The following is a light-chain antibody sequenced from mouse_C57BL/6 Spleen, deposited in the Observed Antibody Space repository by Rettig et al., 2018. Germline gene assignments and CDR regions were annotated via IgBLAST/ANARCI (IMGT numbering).Light chain of an antibody. CDR3: LQYDEFPYT. Sequence: MTQSPSSMYASLGERVTITCKASQDINSYLSWFQQKPGKSPKTLIYRANRLVDGVPSRFSGSGSGQDYSLTISSLEYEDLGIYYCLQYDEFPYTFGGGTKLEIK. CDR2: RAN. V-gene: IGKV14-111*01. J-gene: IGKJ2*01. CDR1: QDINSY.